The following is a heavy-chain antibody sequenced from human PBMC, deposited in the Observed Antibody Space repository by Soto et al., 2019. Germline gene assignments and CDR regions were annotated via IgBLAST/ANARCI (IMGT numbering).Heavy chain of an antibody. Sequence: QVQLVESGGGLVKPGGSLRLSCAASGFTFSDYYMSWIRQAPGKGLEWVSYISSSSSYTNYADSVKGRFTISRDNAKNSLYLQMNSLRAEDTAVDYCASVEYLVGATKVSYFDYWGQGTLVTISS. V-gene: IGHV3-11*06. CDR1: GFTFSDYY. CDR3: ASVEYLVGATKVSYFDY. J-gene: IGHJ4*02. CDR2: ISSSSSYT. D-gene: IGHD1-26*01.